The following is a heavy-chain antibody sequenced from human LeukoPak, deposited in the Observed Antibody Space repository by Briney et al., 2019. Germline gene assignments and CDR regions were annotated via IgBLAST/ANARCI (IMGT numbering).Heavy chain of an antibody. V-gene: IGHV3-30*04. D-gene: IGHD2-15*01. Sequence: PGGSLRLSCAASGFTFSSYAMHWVRQAPGKGLEWVAVISYDGSNKYYADSVKGRFTISRDNSKNTLYLQMNSLRAEDTAVYYCARDGGSSTGSNPFDYWGQGTLATVSS. CDR3: ARDGGSSTGSNPFDY. CDR1: GFTFSSYA. CDR2: ISYDGSNK. J-gene: IGHJ4*02.